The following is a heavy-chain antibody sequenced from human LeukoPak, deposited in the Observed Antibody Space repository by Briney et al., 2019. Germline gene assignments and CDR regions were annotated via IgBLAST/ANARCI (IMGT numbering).Heavy chain of an antibody. CDR1: GFTFSNYA. CDR2: ISYDGSDK. J-gene: IGHJ4*02. D-gene: IGHD6-13*01. Sequence: GRSLRLSCAASGFTFSNYAIHWVRQAPGKGLEWVAFISYDGSDKDYADSVKGRFTISRDNSKNTLYLQMNSLRAEDTAVYYCARAPYSSSRDYWGQGTLVTVSS. V-gene: IGHV3-30*04. CDR3: ARAPYSSSRDY.